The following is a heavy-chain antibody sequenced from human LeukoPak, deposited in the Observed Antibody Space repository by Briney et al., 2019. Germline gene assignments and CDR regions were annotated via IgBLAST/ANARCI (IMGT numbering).Heavy chain of an antibody. CDR3: ARAQNGVWDY. CDR2: ISSSSSYI. V-gene: IGHV3-21*01. D-gene: IGHD2-8*01. Sequence: GGSLRLSCAASGFTFSSYSMNWVRQAPGKGLEWVSSISSSSSYIYYADSVKGRFTISRDNAKNTLYLQMNSLRAEDTAVYYCARAQNGVWDYWGQGTLVTVSS. CDR1: GFTFSSYS. J-gene: IGHJ4*02.